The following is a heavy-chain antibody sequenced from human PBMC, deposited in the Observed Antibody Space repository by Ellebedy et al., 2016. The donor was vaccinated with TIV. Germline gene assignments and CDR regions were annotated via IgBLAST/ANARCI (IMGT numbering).Heavy chain of an antibody. D-gene: IGHD1-26*01. CDR3: ARDKGGVGWVDY. CDR2: INHSGST. Sequence: SETLSLTXAVYGGSFSGYYWSWIRQPPGKGLEWIGEINHSGSTNYNPSLKSRVTISVDKSKNQFSLKLSSVTAAGTAVYYCARDKGGVGWVDYWGQGTLVTVSS. V-gene: IGHV4-34*01. CDR1: GGSFSGYY. J-gene: IGHJ4*02.